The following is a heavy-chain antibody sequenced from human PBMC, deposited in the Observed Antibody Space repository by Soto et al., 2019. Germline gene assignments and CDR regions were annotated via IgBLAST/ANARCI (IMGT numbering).Heavy chain of an antibody. CDR1: GGSFSGYY. Sequence: PSETLSLTCAVYGGSFSGYYWSWIRQPPGKGLEWIGEINHSGSTNYNPSLKSRVTISVDTSKNQFSLKLSSVTAADTAVYYCARGTPYSSSWYSCDYYYGMDVWGQGTTVTVSS. V-gene: IGHV4-34*01. CDR3: ARGTPYSSSWYSCDYYYGMDV. CDR2: INHSGST. J-gene: IGHJ6*02. D-gene: IGHD6-13*01.